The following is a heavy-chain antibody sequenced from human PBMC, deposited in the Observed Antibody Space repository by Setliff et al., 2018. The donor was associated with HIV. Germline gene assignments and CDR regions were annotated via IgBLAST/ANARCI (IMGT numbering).Heavy chain of an antibody. Sequence: ASVKVSCKASGYTFTSYAMHWVRQAPGQRLEWMGWINVGNGDTKFPQRFQGRVTITRDTSAIIAYMELSSLTSEDTAVYYCARDHGNGRAYNFWSGYYSFDYWGQGTLVTVSS. J-gene: IGHJ4*02. D-gene: IGHD3-3*01. CDR2: INVGNGDT. V-gene: IGHV1-3*01. CDR1: GYTFTSYA. CDR3: ARDHGNGRAYNFWSGYYSFDY.